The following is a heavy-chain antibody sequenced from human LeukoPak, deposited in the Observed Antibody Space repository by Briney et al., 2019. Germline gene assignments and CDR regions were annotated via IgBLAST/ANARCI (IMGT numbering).Heavy chain of an antibody. D-gene: IGHD2-21*02. J-gene: IGHJ3*02. Sequence: GGSLRLSRAASGFTFSSYWMSWVRQAPGKGLEWVANIKQDGSEKYYVDSVKGRFTISRDNAKNSLYRQMNNLRAEDTAVYYCARARVVTAIVDAFDIWGQGTMVTVSS. CDR1: GFTFSSYW. V-gene: IGHV3-7*01. CDR3: ARARVVTAIVDAFDI. CDR2: IKQDGSEK.